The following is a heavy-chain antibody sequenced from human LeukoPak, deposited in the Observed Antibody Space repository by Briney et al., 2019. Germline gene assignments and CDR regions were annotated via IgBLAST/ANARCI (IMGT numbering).Heavy chain of an antibody. J-gene: IGHJ6*03. CDR3: AKRGRPQHSSGWYLGLDYYYYMDV. D-gene: IGHD6-19*01. Sequence: GGSLRLSCAASGFTFSSYAMHWVRQAPGKGLEWVAVISYDGSNKYYADSVKGRFTISRDNSKNTLYLQMNSLRTEDTAVYYCAKRGRPQHSSGWYLGLDYYYYMDVWGKGTTVTVSS. V-gene: IGHV3-30-3*02. CDR2: ISYDGSNK. CDR1: GFTFSSYA.